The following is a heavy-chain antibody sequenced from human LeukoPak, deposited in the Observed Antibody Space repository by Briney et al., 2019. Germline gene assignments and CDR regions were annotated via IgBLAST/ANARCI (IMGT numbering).Heavy chain of an antibody. Sequence: GGSLRLSCAASGFTFSKFWMSWVRQAPGKRLEWVANIKEDGSTKHYVDSVKGRFTISRDNAKNSLSLQMNYLRVEDTAVYYCATSDDSAATYWGQGTLVTVSS. J-gene: IGHJ4*02. V-gene: IGHV3-7*01. CDR2: IKEDGSTK. D-gene: IGHD6-25*01. CDR1: GFTFSKFW. CDR3: ATSDDSAATY.